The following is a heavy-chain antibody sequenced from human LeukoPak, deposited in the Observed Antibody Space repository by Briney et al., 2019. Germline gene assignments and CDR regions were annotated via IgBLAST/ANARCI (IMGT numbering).Heavy chain of an antibody. J-gene: IGHJ6*02. Sequence: GGSLRLSCAASGFTFTAHAMHWVRQASGKGLEYVSTISTNGDTTYYADSVKGRFTISRDNSKNTLYLQMGSLRAEDMAVYYCARGRGVSSYDAMDVWGRGTTVTVSS. D-gene: IGHD2-15*01. V-gene: IGHV3-64*02. CDR1: GFTFTAHA. CDR2: ISTNGDTT. CDR3: ARGRGVSSYDAMDV.